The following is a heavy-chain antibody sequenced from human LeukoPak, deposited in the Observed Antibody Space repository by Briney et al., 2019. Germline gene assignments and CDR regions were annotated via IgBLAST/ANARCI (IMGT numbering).Heavy chain of an antibody. Sequence: GGSLRLSCAASGFTFSSYDMHWVRQATGKGLEWVSAIGTAGDTYYPGSVKGRFTISRENAKNSLYLQMNSLRAGDTAVYYCARGSIAAAGILAVCLDYWGQGTLVTVPS. V-gene: IGHV3-13*01. CDR1: GFTFSSYD. CDR2: IGTAGDT. J-gene: IGHJ4*02. CDR3: ARGSIAAAGILAVCLDY. D-gene: IGHD6-13*01.